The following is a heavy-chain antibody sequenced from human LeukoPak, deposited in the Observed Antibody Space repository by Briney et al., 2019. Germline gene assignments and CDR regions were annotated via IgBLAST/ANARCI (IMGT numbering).Heavy chain of an antibody. D-gene: IGHD4-17*01. CDR2: IWGDRNNK. CDR3: ARDLYGDYAY. J-gene: IGHJ4*02. CDR1: GFIFCILG. V-gene: IGHV3-33*01. Sequence: GGPLSLLCGPWGFIFCILGMHWARQAPGRGVEWVAVIWGDRNNKRYANSVNGRFTISRDNTENTLYLQMNGLTAEDTAMYYCARDLYGDYAYWGQGTLVTVSS.